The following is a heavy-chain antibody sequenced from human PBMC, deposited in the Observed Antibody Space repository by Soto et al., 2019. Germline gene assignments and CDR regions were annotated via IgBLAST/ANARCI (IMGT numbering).Heavy chain of an antibody. D-gene: IGHD4-17*01. Sequence: PGGSLRLSCVASGYNFGSYAMMWVRQAPEKGLEWVSAISGSGGSTYYADSVKGRFTISRDNSKNTLYLQMNSLRAEDTAVYYCAKDQGYGDYVFDYWGQGTLVTVSS. V-gene: IGHV3-23*01. CDR3: AKDQGYGDYVFDY. CDR2: ISGSGGST. J-gene: IGHJ4*02. CDR1: GYNFGSYA.